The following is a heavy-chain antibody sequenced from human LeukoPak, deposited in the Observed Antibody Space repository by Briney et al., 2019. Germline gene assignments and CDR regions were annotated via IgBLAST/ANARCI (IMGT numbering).Heavy chain of an antibody. CDR2: ISWNSGSI. D-gene: IGHD4/OR15-4a*01. J-gene: IGHJ3*02. Sequence: GRSLRLSCAASGFTFDDYAMHWVRQAPGKGLEWVSGISWNSGSIGYADSVKGRFTISRDNAKNSLYLQMNSLRAEDTAVYYCARLTASDAFDIWGQGTMVTVSS. CDR1: GFTFDDYA. CDR3: ARLTASDAFDI. V-gene: IGHV3-9*01.